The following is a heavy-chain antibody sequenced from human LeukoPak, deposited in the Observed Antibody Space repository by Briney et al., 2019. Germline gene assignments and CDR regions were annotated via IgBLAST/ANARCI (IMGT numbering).Heavy chain of an antibody. CDR3: AKVYYDYVWGSYRSFDY. J-gene: IGHJ4*02. CDR2: ISGSGGST. V-gene: IGHV3-23*01. D-gene: IGHD3-16*02. CDR1: GFTFSSYA. Sequence: GGSLRLSCAASGFTFSSYAMNWVRQAPGKGLEWVSAISGSGGSTYYADSVKGRFTISRDNSKNTLYLQMNSLRAEDTAVYYCAKVYYDYVWGSYRSFDYWGQGTLVTVSS.